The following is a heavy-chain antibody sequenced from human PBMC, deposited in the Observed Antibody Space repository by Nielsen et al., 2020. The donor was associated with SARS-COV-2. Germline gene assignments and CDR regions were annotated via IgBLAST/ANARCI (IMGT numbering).Heavy chain of an antibody. CDR1: GFTFSSYG. D-gene: IGHD2-2*01. V-gene: IGHV3-33*08. CDR2: IWYDGSNK. J-gene: IGHJ3*02. Sequence: GGSLRLSCAASGFTFSSYGMHWVRQVPGKGLEWVAVIWYDGSNKYYADSVKGRFTISRDNSKNTLYLQMNSLRAEDTAVYYCARDIAIVVVPAAIHGYQDAFDIWGQGTMVTVSS. CDR3: ARDIAIVVVPAAIHGYQDAFDI.